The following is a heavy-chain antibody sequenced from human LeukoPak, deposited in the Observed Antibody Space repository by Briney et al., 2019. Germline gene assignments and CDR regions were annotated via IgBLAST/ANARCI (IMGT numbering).Heavy chain of an antibody. CDR2: ISYDGSYK. CDR3: ARAAGWLRTGGYYFDY. V-gene: IGHV3-30*03. J-gene: IGHJ4*02. D-gene: IGHD1-14*01. Sequence: GGSLRLSCAASGFIFSNYGMHWVRQAPGKGLEWVAIISYDGSYKYYTDSVKGRVTISRDNSKDTLYLEMNSLTAEDTAVYYCARAAGWLRTGGYYFDYWGQGTLVTVSS. CDR1: GFIFSNYG.